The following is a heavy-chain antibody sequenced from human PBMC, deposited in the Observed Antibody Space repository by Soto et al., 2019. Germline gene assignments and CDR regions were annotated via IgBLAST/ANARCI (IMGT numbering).Heavy chain of an antibody. CDR2: ISAYNGNT. CDR1: GYTCTSYG. Sequence: SVKVSCKASGYTCTSYGISCVLQAPGQGLEWMGWISAYNGNTNYAQKLQGRVTMTTDTSTSTAYMELRSLRSDDTAVYYCARSITGTVPIDYWGQGTLVTVSS. D-gene: IGHD1-7*01. V-gene: IGHV1-18*01. J-gene: IGHJ4*02. CDR3: ARSITGTVPIDY.